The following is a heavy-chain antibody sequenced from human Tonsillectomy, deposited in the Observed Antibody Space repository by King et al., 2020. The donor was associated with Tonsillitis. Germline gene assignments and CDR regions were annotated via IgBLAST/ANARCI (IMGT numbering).Heavy chain of an antibody. Sequence: QLQESGPGLVRPSQTLSLICSVSGDSLTSGGYFWSWIRQHPDKGLEWIGSIYHSWPTYHTPSLSSRLFMSVDTSKNQFSLRLTSVTAADTAVYYCARNRDYGDYVDFWGQGTLVAVSS. J-gene: IGHJ4*02. D-gene: IGHD4-17*01. CDR3: ARNRDYGDYVDF. V-gene: IGHV4-31*03. CDR2: IYHSWPT. CDR1: GDSLTSGGYF.